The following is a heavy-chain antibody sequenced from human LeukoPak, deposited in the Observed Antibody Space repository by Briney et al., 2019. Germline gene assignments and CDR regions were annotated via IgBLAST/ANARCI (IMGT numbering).Heavy chain of an antibody. D-gene: IGHD6-6*01. J-gene: IGHJ6*03. V-gene: IGHV3-23*01. Sequence: GGSLRLSCAASGFTFSSYAMSWVRQAPGKGLEWVSAISGSGGSTYYADSVKGRFTISRDNAKNSLYLQMNSLRAEDTAVYYCARAEYSSSWGDYYYYMDVWGKGTTVTVSS. CDR1: GFTFSSYA. CDR2: ISGSGGST. CDR3: ARAEYSSSWGDYYYYMDV.